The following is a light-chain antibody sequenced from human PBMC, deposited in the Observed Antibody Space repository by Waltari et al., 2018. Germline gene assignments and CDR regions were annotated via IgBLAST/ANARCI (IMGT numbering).Light chain of an antibody. V-gene: IGLV2-14*01. CDR1: SSDVGAYNY. CDR3: SSYTSSSTLG. J-gene: IGLJ2*01. CDR2: EVS. Sequence: QSALTQPASVSGSPGQSITISCTGTSSDVGAYNYVSWYQQHPGKAPKLIIYEVSNRPSGVSHRFSGSKSGNTASLTISGLQAEDEADYYCSSYTSSSTLGFGGGTKLTVL.